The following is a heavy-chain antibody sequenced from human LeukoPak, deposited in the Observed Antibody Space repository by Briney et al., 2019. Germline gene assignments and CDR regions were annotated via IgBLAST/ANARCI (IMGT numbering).Heavy chain of an antibody. CDR1: AFTFSNYA. D-gene: IGHD2-15*01. CDR2: ISGSGDST. J-gene: IGHJ1*01. V-gene: IGHV3-23*01. CDR3: AKDGSRAWDIGFQH. Sequence: GGSLRLSCAASAFTFSNYAMSWVRQAPGRGLEWVSSISGSGDSTYYADSVKGRFTISRDNSKNTLYLQMNSLRAEDTAVYYCAKDGSRAWDIGFQHWGQGTLVTVSS.